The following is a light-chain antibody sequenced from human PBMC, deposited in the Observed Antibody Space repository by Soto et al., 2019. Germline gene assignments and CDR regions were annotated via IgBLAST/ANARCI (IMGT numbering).Light chain of an antibody. CDR2: GAS. J-gene: IGKJ2*01. V-gene: IGKV3-20*01. Sequence: EIVLTQSPCTLSLSPGERATLSCRASQTVSSNFLAWYQEKPGQAPRLLIYGASSRATGIPDRFSGSGSGTDFTLTISRLEPEDFAVYYCQQYSSSYDTSLYTFGQVTKVDIK. CDR3: QQYSSSYDTSLYT. CDR1: QTVSSNF.